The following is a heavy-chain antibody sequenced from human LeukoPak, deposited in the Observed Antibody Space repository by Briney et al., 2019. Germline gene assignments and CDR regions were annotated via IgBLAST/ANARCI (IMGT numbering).Heavy chain of an antibody. D-gene: IGHD2-15*01. CDR1: GFTFRSSA. CDR2: ITDSGDGT. Sequence: PGGSLRLSCAASGFTFRSSAMSWVRQAPGKGLEWVSSITDSGDGTYYADSVKGRFAISRDDSKNTLYLQMNSMRAEDTAVYYCAKDSPVATRWGQGTLVTVSS. V-gene: IGHV3-23*01. J-gene: IGHJ4*02. CDR3: AKDSPVATR.